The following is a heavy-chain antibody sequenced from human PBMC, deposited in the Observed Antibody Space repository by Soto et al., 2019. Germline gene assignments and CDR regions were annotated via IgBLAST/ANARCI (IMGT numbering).Heavy chain of an antibody. CDR3: ARGLVVVTDRHYYYYGMDV. J-gene: IGHJ6*02. CDR1: GGSVSSGDYY. Sequence: HVQLQESGPGLVKPSQTLSLTCTVSGGSVSSGDYYWSWIRQPPVKGLERLGYLYYRWSTYYNPSHKMSINISGYTSKNQFFLKLSSVAAADTAVYYCARGLVVVTDRHYYYYGMDVWGQGTTVTVSS. D-gene: IGHD2-21*02. CDR2: LYYRWST. V-gene: IGHV4-30-4*01.